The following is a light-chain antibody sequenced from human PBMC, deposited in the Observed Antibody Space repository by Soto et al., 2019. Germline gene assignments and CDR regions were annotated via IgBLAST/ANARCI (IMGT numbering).Light chain of an antibody. Sequence: QSVVTQPASPSGASGQSIALSLPGNSRDGCGFNYVSWYQQHPGKAPKLMIHDVTNRPSGVSNRFSGSKSGNTASLTISGLQTEDEADYYCSSYTGSDAGSGTYVFGTGTKVTVL. CDR2: DVT. CDR1: SRDGCGFNY. CDR3: SSYTGSDAGSGTYV. V-gene: IGLV2-14*03. J-gene: IGLJ1*01.